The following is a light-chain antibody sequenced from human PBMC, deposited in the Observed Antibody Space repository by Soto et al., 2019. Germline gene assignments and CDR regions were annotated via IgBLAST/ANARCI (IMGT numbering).Light chain of an antibody. J-gene: IGLJ2*01. CDR2: GNS. CDR1: SSNIGAGYD. CDR3: HAYDSSLSGVV. Sequence: QSVLTQPTSVSGAPGQRVTISCTGSSSNIGAGYDVHWYQQLPGTAPKLLIYGNSNRTSGVPDRFSGSKSGTSASLAITGLQAEDEADYYCHAYDSSLSGVVFGGGTKLTVL. V-gene: IGLV1-40*01.